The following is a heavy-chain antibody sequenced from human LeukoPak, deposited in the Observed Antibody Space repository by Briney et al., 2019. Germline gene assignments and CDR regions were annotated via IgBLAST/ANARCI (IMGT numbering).Heavy chain of an antibody. CDR1: GGSISSYY. D-gene: IGHD3-10*01. V-gene: IGHV4-59*01. CDR3: ARDRGGSGSLTEDY. CDR2: IYYSGST. Sequence: SETLSLTCTVSGGSISSYYWSWIRQPHGKGLEWIGYIYYSGSTNYNPALKNRVTISVDTYKNQFSLKLSSVTAADKAVYYCARDRGGSGSLTEDYWGQGTLVTVSS. J-gene: IGHJ4*02.